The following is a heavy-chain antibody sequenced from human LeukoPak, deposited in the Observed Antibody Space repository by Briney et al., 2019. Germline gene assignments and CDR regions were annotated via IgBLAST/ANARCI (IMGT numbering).Heavy chain of an antibody. D-gene: IGHD5-12*01. CDR3: ATRATWWLPSFY. CDR1: GFTFSSYS. CDR2: ISSSSSYI. Sequence: GGSLRLSCAASGFTFSSYSMNWVRQAPGKGLEWVSSISSSSSYIYYADSVKGRFTISRDNAKNSLYLQMNSLRAEDTAVYYCATRATWWLPSFYWGQGTLVTVSS. J-gene: IGHJ4*02. V-gene: IGHV3-21*01.